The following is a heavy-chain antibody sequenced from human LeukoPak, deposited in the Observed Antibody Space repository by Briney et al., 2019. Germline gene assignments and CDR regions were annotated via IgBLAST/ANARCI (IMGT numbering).Heavy chain of an antibody. CDR3: ARGLYDPDSWFDY. CDR1: GFTFSSYW. Sequence: GGSLRLSCAASGFTFSSYWMSWVRQAPGKGLEWVANIKQDGSEKYYVDSVKGRFTISRGNAKNSLYLQMNSLRAEDTAVYYCARGLYDPDSWFDYWGQGTLVTVSS. V-gene: IGHV3-7*01. CDR2: IKQDGSEK. D-gene: IGHD3-22*01. J-gene: IGHJ4*02.